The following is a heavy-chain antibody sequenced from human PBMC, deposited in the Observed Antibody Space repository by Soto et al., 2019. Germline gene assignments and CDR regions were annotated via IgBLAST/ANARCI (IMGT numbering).Heavy chain of an antibody. V-gene: IGHV4-59*08. D-gene: IGHD6-13*01. J-gene: IGHJ4*02. CDR1: GGSISSYY. CDR2: IYYSGST. CDR3: ARGYASSWYTYYFDY. Sequence: QVQLQESGPGLVKPSETLSLTCTVSGGSISSYYWGWIRQPPGKGLEWMGYIYYSGSTNYNPSLKSRVTISVDTSKNQFALKLNSVTAADTAGYHCARGYASSWYTYYFDYWGQGTLVTVSS.